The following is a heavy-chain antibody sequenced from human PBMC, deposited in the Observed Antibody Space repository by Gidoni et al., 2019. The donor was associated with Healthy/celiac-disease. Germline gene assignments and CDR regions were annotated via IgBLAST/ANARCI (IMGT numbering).Heavy chain of an antibody. J-gene: IGHJ4*02. Sequence: EVQLVESGGGLVKPGGSLRLSCSASGFTFSSHAMHWVRQAPGKGLEYVSAISSNGGSTYYTDSVKGRFTISRDNSKNTLYLQMSSLRAEDTAVYYCVKMGVVQGVIIKGSHYWGQGTLVTVSS. D-gene: IGHD3-10*01. CDR3: VKMGVVQGVIIKGSHY. CDR1: GFTFSSHA. V-gene: IGHV3-64D*06. CDR2: ISSNGGST.